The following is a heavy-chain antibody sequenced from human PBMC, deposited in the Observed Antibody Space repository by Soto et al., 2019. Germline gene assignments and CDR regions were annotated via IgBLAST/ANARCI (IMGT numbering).Heavy chain of an antibody. J-gene: IGHJ5*02. Sequence: GGSLRLSCAASGFTFSSYGMHWVRQAPGKGLEWVAVISYDGSNKYYADSVKGRFTISRDNSKNTLYLQMNSLRAEDTAVYYCAKDRVGQILEWLLWFDPWCQGTLVTVSS. CDR3: AKDRVGQILEWLLWFDP. D-gene: IGHD3-3*01. V-gene: IGHV3-30*18. CDR1: GFTFSSYG. CDR2: ISYDGSNK.